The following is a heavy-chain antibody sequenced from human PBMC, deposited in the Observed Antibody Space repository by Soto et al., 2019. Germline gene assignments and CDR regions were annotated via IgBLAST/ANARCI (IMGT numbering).Heavy chain of an antibody. V-gene: IGHV5-51*01. D-gene: IGHD4-4*01. J-gene: IGHJ6*02. CDR2: IYPGDSDT. CDR3: AISTGTVTTGGYYYGMAV. Sequence: GECLRLSCNGSGYSFTSYWIGWVRQMPGKGLEWMGIIYPGDSDTRYSPSFQGQVTISADKSISTAYLQWSSLKASDTAMYYCAISTGTVTTGGYYYGMAVWGQGTTVTVSS. CDR1: GYSFTSYW.